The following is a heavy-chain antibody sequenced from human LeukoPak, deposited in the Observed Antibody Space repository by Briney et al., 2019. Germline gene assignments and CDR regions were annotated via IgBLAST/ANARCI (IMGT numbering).Heavy chain of an antibody. D-gene: IGHD5-24*01. Sequence: ASVKVSCKASGYTFTGYYMHWVRQAPGQGLEWMGWINPNSGGTNYAQKFQGRVTMTRDTSISTAYMELSRLRSDDTAVYYCARGDRQRWLQHIQGIDYWGQGTLVTVSS. CDR3: ARGDRQRWLQHIQGIDY. V-gene: IGHV1-2*02. J-gene: IGHJ4*02. CDR2: INPNSGGT. CDR1: GYTFTGYY.